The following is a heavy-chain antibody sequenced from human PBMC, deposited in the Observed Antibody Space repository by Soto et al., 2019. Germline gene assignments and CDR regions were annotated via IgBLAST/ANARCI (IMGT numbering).Heavy chain of an antibody. J-gene: IGHJ4*02. CDR1: GFTFSSYA. CDR3: GKGSSGWYERIDY. V-gene: IGHV3-23*01. D-gene: IGHD6-19*01. CDR2: ISGSGGST. Sequence: EVQLLESGGGLVQPGGSLRLSCAASGFTFSSYAMSWVRQAPGKGREWVSAISGSGGSTYYADSVKGRFTISRDNTKNTMYLQSNSVRAGNTAVHNCGKGSSGWYERIDYWGQVILVTV.